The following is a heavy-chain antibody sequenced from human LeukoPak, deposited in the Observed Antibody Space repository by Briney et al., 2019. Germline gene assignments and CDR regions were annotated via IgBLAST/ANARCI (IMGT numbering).Heavy chain of an antibody. CDR3: ARVVNVVVPAASSSSSWYENWFDP. Sequence: PSQTLSLTCTVSGGSISSGGYYWSWIRQHPGKGLEWIGYIYYSGSTYYNPSLKSRVTISVDRSKNQFSLKLSSVTAADTAVYYCARVVNVVVPAASSSSSWYENWFDPWGQGTLVTVSS. J-gene: IGHJ5*02. CDR1: GGSISSGGYY. CDR2: IYYSGST. D-gene: IGHD2-2*01. V-gene: IGHV4-31*03.